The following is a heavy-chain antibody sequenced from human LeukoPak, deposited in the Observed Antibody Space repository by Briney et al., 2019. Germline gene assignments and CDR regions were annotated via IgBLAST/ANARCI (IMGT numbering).Heavy chain of an antibody. CDR1: GFTFSNYG. V-gene: IGHV3-30*18. CDR3: TKDLVSDSGDDY. J-gene: IGHJ4*02. D-gene: IGHD6-13*01. Sequence: GRSLRLSCAASGFTFSNYGMHWVRQAPGKGLEWVAVFSYDESNKLYADSVKGRFTISRDNSKNTLYLKMNSLRVEDTAVYYCTKDLVSDSGDDYWGQGTLVTVSS. CDR2: FSYDESNK.